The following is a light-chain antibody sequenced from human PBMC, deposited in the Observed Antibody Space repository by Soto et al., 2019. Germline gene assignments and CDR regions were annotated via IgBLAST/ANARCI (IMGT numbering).Light chain of an antibody. CDR3: QTWGTGIQV. J-gene: IGLJ1*01. V-gene: IGLV4-69*01. Sequence: QPMLTQSPSASASLGASVKLTCTLSSGHSSYAIAWHQQQPEKGPRYLMKLNSDGSHSKGDGIPDRFSGSSSGAERYLTISSLQSEDEADYYCQTWGTGIQVFGTGTQLTVL. CDR2: LNSDGSH. CDR1: SGHSSYA.